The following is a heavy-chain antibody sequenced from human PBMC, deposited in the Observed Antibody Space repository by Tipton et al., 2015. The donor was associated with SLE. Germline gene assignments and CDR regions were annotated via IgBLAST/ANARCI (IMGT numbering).Heavy chain of an antibody. V-gene: IGHV4-61*01. CDR1: GGSFSFSSYY. CDR2: IYYTGST. Sequence: TLSLTCTVSGGSFSFSSYYWNWVRQPPGKGLEWIGYIYYTGSTNYNPSLKSRVTISLDTSKNQFSLKLSSVTAADTAVYYCARENCGGDCSFDYWGQGTLVTVSS. J-gene: IGHJ4*02. D-gene: IGHD2-21*01. CDR3: ARENCGGDCSFDY.